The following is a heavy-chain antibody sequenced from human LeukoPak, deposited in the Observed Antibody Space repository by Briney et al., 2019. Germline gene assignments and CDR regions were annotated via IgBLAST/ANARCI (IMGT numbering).Heavy chain of an antibody. CDR1: GGSISSYY. CDR3: ARDGYYYGSGTPGGFDY. D-gene: IGHD3-10*01. V-gene: IGHV4-59*01. Sequence: SETLSLTCTVSGGSISSYYWSWIQQPPGKGLEWIGYIYYSGGTHYNPSLKSRVTISVDTSKNQFSLKLSSVTAADTAVYYCARDGYYYGSGTPGGFDYWGQGTLVTVSS. CDR2: IYYSGGT. J-gene: IGHJ4*02.